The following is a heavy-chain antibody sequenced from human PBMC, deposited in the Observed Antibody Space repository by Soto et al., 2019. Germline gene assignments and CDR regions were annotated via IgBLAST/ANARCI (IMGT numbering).Heavy chain of an antibody. CDR3: ARVGRGGSNPFDY. D-gene: IGHD4-4*01. V-gene: IGHV1-3*01. CDR1: GYTVTSYA. CDR2: INAGNGNT. J-gene: IGHJ4*02. Sequence: GASVKVSCKASGYTVTSYAMHWVRQAPGQRLEWMGWINAGNGNTKYSQKFQGRVTITRDTSASTAYMELSSLRSEDTAVYYCARVGRGGSNPFDYWGQRTLVTVSS.